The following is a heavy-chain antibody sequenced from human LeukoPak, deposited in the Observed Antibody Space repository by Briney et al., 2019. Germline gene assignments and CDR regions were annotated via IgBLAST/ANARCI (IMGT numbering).Heavy chain of an antibody. V-gene: IGHV4-38-2*02. CDR1: DYSITSGYY. Sequence: PSETLSLTCTVSDYSITSGYYWDWIRQPPGKGLEWIGSIHHSGSTDYNPSLKSRVTISVDTSKNQFSLKLSSVTGADTAVYYCARALSDVDAFDIWGQGTMVTVSS. CDR2: IHHSGST. CDR3: ARALSDVDAFDI. J-gene: IGHJ3*02. D-gene: IGHD2/OR15-2a*01.